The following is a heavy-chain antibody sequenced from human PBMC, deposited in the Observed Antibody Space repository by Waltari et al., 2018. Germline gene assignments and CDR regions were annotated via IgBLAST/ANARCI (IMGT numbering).Heavy chain of an antibody. CDR2: INPNRGGT. J-gene: IGHJ1*01. Sequence: QVQLVQSGAEVKKPGASVKVSCKASGYTFTGYYMHWVRQAPGQGLEWMGRINPNRGGTNYAQKFQGRVTMTRDTSISTAYMELRSLRSDDTAVYYCARDPGPASGWYREWFQHWGQGTLVTVSS. D-gene: IGHD6-19*01. V-gene: IGHV1-2*06. CDR1: GYTFTGYY. CDR3: ARDPGPASGWYREWFQH.